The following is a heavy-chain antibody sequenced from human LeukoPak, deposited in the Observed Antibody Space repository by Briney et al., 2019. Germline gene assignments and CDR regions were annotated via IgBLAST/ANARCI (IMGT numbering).Heavy chain of an antibody. Sequence: GRSLRLSCVTSGVSMGSYGMHWLRQAPGKGLEWVTGVWFDGRQTYYADSVKGRFILSRDNPKNTLYLQMNSLRTEDTAIYYCARDLTFFALSPGGQGTLVTVSS. CDR2: VWFDGRQT. D-gene: IGHD3-3*02. V-gene: IGHV3-33*01. CDR3: ARDLTFFALSP. J-gene: IGHJ4*02. CDR1: GVSMGSYG.